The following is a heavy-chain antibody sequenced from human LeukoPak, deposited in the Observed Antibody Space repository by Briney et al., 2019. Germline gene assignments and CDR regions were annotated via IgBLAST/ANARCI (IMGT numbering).Heavy chain of an antibody. CDR2: IYYSGST. D-gene: IGHD2-2*01. J-gene: IGHJ5*02. CDR3: AREVCSSTSCHPPNWFDP. V-gene: IGHV4-59*01. Sequence: SETLSLTCTASGGSISSYYWSWIRQPPGKGLEWIGYIYYSGSTNYNPSLKSRVTISVDTSKNQFSLKLSSVTAADTAVYYCAREVCSSTSCHPPNWFDPWGQGTLVTVSS. CDR1: GGSISSYY.